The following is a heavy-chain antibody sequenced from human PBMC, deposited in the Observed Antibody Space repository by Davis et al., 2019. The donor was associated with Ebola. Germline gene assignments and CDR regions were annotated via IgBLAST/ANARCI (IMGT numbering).Heavy chain of an antibody. Sequence: GGSLRLSCAASGLTFSSYAMSWVRQAPGKGLEWVSGISYSGGSTYYADSVKGRFSISRDNSKNTLYLQMNRLRAEDTAVYYCAKGAAGAKKVGYFDYWGQGALVTVSS. CDR2: ISYSGGST. D-gene: IGHD1-26*01. CDR3: AKGAAGAKKVGYFDY. J-gene: IGHJ4*02. CDR1: GLTFSSYA. V-gene: IGHV3-23*01.